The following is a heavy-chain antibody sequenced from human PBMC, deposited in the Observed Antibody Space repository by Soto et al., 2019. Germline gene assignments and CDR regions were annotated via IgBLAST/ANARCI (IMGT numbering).Heavy chain of an antibody. D-gene: IGHD6-19*01. CDR1: GFTVSNYG. Sequence: PGGSLRLSCAASGFTVSNYGMSWVRQAPGKGLEWVSAISGSGSITYYGDSVKGRFTISRDNSKNTLYLQMNSLRAEDTAVYYCAKDLYVGSGWHGGFDYWGQGTLVTVSS. V-gene: IGHV3-23*01. J-gene: IGHJ4*02. CDR3: AKDLYVGSGWHGGFDY. CDR2: ISGSGSIT.